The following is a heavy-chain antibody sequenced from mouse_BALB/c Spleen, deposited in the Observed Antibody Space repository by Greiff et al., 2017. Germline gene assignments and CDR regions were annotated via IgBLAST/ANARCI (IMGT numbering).Heavy chain of an antibody. V-gene: IGHV5-9-4*01. J-gene: IGHJ2*01. CDR3: ARRVRGLNYFDY. D-gene: IGHD2-14*01. Sequence: EVKLVESGGGLVKPGGSLKLSCAASGFTFSSYAMSWVRQSPEKRLEWAAEISSGGSYTYYPDTVTGRFTISRDNAKNTLYLEMSSLRSEDTAMYYCARRVRGLNYFDYWGQGTTLTVSS. CDR2: ISSGGSYT. CDR1: GFTFSSYA.